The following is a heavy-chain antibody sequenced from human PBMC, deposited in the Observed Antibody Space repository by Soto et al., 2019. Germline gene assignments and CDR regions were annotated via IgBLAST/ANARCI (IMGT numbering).Heavy chain of an antibody. CDR1: GFSFSSYA. D-gene: IGHD5-12*01. Sequence: GGSLRLSCAASGFSFSSYAMSWVRQAPGKGLEWVSSISGSGISTYYADSVKGRFTISRDNSKNTLYLQMNSLRAEDTAVYYCAKSYSGYDLYYYYVMDVWGQGTTVTVSS. CDR2: ISGSGIST. J-gene: IGHJ6*02. V-gene: IGHV3-23*01. CDR3: AKSYSGYDLYYYYVMDV.